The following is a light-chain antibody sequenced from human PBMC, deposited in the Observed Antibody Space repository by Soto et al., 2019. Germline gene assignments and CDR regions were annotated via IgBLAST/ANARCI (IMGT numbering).Light chain of an antibody. CDR3: QQYDDLAMYT. CDR1: QDIGNN. J-gene: IGKJ2*01. Sequence: DVQMTQSPSSLSASVGDRVTITCQASQDIGNNLNWYQQRPGKAPNLLIYHASNLETGVPSRFSGSGSGTDFSFTISSLQPEDIATYYCQQYDDLAMYTFGQGTKLEIK. CDR2: HAS. V-gene: IGKV1-33*01.